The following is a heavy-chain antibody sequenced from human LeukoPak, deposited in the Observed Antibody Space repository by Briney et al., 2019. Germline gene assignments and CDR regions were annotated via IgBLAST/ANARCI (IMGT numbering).Heavy chain of an antibody. Sequence: SETLSLTCAVSGYSITSSSWWGWIRQPPGKGLEWIGYIYHSGTTYYNPSLQSRVTMSVDTSKNQFSLKLSSVTAADTAVYYCARHGYYYDSSGYCRWFDPWGQGTLVTVSS. D-gene: IGHD3-22*01. CDR3: ARHGYYYDSSGYCRWFDP. CDR1: GYSITSSSW. J-gene: IGHJ5*02. CDR2: IYHSGTT. V-gene: IGHV4-28*01.